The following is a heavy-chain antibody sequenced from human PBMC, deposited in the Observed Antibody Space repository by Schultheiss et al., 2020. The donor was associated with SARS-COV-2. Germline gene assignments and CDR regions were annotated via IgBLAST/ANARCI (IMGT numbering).Heavy chain of an antibody. D-gene: IGHD6-19*01. J-gene: IGHJ4*02. Sequence: GGSLRLSCAASGFTFSSYAMSWVRQAPGKGLEWVSAISGSGDSTYYADSVKGRFTISRDNSKNTLYLQMNSLRAEDTAVYYCARLLYSSGWVDYWGQGTLVTVSS. V-gene: IGHV3-23*01. CDR3: ARLLYSSGWVDY. CDR2: ISGSGDST. CDR1: GFTFSSYA.